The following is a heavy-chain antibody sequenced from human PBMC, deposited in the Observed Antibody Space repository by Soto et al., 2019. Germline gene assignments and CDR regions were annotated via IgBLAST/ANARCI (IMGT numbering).Heavy chain of an antibody. D-gene: IGHD3-3*01. J-gene: IGHJ6*03. Sequence: GGSLRLSCAASGFTFSSYAMSWVRQAPGKGLEWVSAISGSGGSTYYADSVKGRFTISRDNSKNTLYLQMNSLRAEDTAVYYCAKVTIFGVVIPNPSYMDVWGKGTTVTVSS. CDR3: AKVTIFGVVIPNPSYMDV. CDR2: ISGSGGST. V-gene: IGHV3-23*01. CDR1: GFTFSSYA.